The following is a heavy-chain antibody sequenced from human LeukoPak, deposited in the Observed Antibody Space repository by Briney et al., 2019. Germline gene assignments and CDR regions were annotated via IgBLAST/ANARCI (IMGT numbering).Heavy chain of an antibody. V-gene: IGHV1-46*01. CDR3: ARDRQQLVDYYYYYGMDV. J-gene: IGHJ6*02. Sequence: ASVKVSCKASGYTFTSYYMHWVRQAPGQRLEWMGIINPSGGSTSYAQKFQGRVTMTRDTSTSTVYMELSSLRSEDTAVYYCARDRQQLVDYYYYYGMDVWGQGTTVTVSS. CDR2: INPSGGST. CDR1: GYTFTSYY. D-gene: IGHD6-13*01.